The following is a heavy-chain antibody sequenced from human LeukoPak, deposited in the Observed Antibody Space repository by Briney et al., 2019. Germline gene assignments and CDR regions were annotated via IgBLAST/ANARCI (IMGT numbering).Heavy chain of an antibody. CDR3: ARGLESITMIVATQAPDYFDY. J-gene: IGHJ4*02. V-gene: IGHV3-21*01. CDR2: ISSSSSYI. D-gene: IGHD3-22*01. Sequence: KSGGSLRLSCAASGFTFSSYSMNWVRQAPGKGLEWVSSISSSSSYIYYADSVKGRFTISRDNAKNSLYLQMNSLRAEDTAVYYCARGLESITMIVATQAPDYFDYWGQGTLVTVSS. CDR1: GFTFSSYS.